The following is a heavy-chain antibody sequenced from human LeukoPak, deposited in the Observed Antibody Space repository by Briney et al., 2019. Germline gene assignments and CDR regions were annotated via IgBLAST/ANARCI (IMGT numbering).Heavy chain of an antibody. CDR3: ARAGYSGSQLLHS. CDR2: INSDGSST. V-gene: IGHV3-74*01. J-gene: IGHJ5*02. Sequence: GGSLRPSCAASGFTFSSYWMHWVRQAPGKGLVRVSRINSDGSSTSYADSVKGRFTISRDNAKNTLYLQMNSLRAEDTAVYYCARAGYSGSQLLHSWGQGTLVTVSS. D-gene: IGHD1-26*01. CDR1: GFTFSSYW.